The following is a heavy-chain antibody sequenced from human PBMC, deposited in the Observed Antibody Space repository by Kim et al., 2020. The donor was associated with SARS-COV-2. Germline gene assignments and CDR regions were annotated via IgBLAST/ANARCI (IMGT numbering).Heavy chain of an antibody. Sequence: SETLSLTCTVSGGSISSGGYYWRWIRQHPGKGLEWIGYIYYSGSTYYNPSLKSRVTISVDTSKNQFSLKLSSVTAADTAVYYCAREKPETRSYYDSIGVGARGMDVWGQGTTVTVSS. J-gene: IGHJ6*02. D-gene: IGHD3-22*01. CDR1: GGSISSGGYY. CDR3: AREKPETRSYYDSIGVGARGMDV. CDR2: IYYSGST. V-gene: IGHV4-31*03.